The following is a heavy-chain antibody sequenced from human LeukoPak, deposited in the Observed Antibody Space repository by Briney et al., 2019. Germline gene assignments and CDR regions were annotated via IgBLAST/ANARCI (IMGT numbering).Heavy chain of an antibody. D-gene: IGHD3-22*01. Sequence: PSETLSLTCAIYGGSFSGYYWSWIRQPPGKGLEWIGEINHSASTNYNPSLKSRVTISVDTSKNQFSLKLSSVTAADTAMYYCARGEDRGGYYLGSWFDPWGQGTLVTVSS. V-gene: IGHV4-34*01. J-gene: IGHJ5*02. CDR2: INHSAST. CDR3: ARGEDRGGYYLGSWFDP. CDR1: GGSFSGYY.